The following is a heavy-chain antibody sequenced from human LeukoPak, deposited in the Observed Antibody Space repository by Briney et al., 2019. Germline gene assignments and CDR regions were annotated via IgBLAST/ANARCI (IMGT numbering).Heavy chain of an antibody. CDR1: GGSISSSSYY. J-gene: IGHJ4*02. V-gene: IGHV4-39*01. Sequence: SETLSLTCTVSGGSISSSSYYWGWIRQPPGTGLEWIGSIYYSGSTYYNPSLKSRVTISVDTSKNQFSLKLSSVTAADTAVYYCARQAPKGIAVAGLDYWGQGTLVTVSS. CDR3: ARQAPKGIAVAGLDY. D-gene: IGHD6-19*01. CDR2: IYYSGST.